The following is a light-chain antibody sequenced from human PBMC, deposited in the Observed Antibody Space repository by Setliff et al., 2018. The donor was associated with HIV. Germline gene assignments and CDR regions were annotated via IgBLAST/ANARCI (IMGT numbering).Light chain of an antibody. CDR2: EVS. Sequence: QSALTQPASVSGSPGQSITISCTGTSSGVGSYNLVSWYQQHPGKAPKVMIYEVSKRPSGVSNRFSGSKSGNTASLTISGLQAEDEADYYCCSYAGSSTYVFGTGTKVTVL. CDR3: CSYAGSSTYV. CDR1: SSGVGSYNL. J-gene: IGLJ1*01. V-gene: IGLV2-23*02.